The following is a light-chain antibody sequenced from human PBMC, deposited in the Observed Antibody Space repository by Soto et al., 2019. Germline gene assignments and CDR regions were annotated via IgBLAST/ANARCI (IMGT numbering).Light chain of an antibody. CDR2: RND. Sequence: QSVLTQPPSASGTPGQRVTISCSGSSSNSGSNYVYWYQQLPGTAPKLLIYRNDQRPSGLPDRFSGSKSGTSASLAFSGLRPEDEADYYCAAWDDSLSGLFGGGTKLTVL. J-gene: IGLJ2*01. CDR3: AAWDDSLSGL. V-gene: IGLV1-47*01. CDR1: SSNSGSNY.